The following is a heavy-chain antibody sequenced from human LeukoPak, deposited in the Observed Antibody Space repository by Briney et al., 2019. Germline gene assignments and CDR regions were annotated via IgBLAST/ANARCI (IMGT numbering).Heavy chain of an antibody. Sequence: PSETLSLTCTVSGYSISSDYYWGWIRQPPGQGLEWIGNIYHSGSTYYNPSLKSRVTISVDMSKNQFSLKLSSVTAADTAVYYCARLSSLLWFGELSYFDYWGQGILVTVSS. D-gene: IGHD3-10*01. CDR2: IYHSGST. V-gene: IGHV4-38-2*02. J-gene: IGHJ4*02. CDR3: ARLSSLLWFGELSYFDY. CDR1: GYSISSDYY.